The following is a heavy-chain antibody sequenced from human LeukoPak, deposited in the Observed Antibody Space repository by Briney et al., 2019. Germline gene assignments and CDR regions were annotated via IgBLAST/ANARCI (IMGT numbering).Heavy chain of an antibody. CDR1: GFTFSSYA. Sequence: GGSLRLSCAASGFTFSSYAMSLVRQAPGKGLEWVSGISANGGSTFYADSVKGRFTMSRDNSNNRLYLQMNSLRAEDTAVYYCAKSRVVVVPAALSPWGQGTLVTVSS. CDR2: ISANGGST. V-gene: IGHV3-23*01. CDR3: AKSRVVVVPAALSP. J-gene: IGHJ5*02. D-gene: IGHD2-2*01.